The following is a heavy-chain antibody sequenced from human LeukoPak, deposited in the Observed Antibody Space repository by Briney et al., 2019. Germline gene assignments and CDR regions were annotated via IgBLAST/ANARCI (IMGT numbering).Heavy chain of an antibody. V-gene: IGHV1-69*05. Sequence: ASVKVSCKASGGTFCSYAISWVRQAPGQGLEWMGRIIPFFGTANYAQKFQGRVTITTDESTSTAYMELSSLRSEDTAVYYCARDQRYDFWSGYYTGSGYYMDVWGKGTTVTVSS. J-gene: IGHJ6*03. D-gene: IGHD3-3*01. CDR2: IIPFFGTA. CDR3: ARDQRYDFWSGYYTGSGYYMDV. CDR1: GGTFCSYA.